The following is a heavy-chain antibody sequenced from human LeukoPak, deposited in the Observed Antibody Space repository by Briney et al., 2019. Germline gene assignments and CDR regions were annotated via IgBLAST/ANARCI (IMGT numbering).Heavy chain of an antibody. J-gene: IGHJ4*01. CDR2: MNNDGSST. Sequence: GGSLPLSRAASGFTFSTYWMHWVRQAPGKGLVWVSRMNNDGSSTNYADSVKGRVTISRDNAKNTLYLQMNSLRAEDTAVYYCARGYYGNTHFDYWGQGIVVSLSS. CDR1: GFTFSTYW. D-gene: IGHD4-11*01. V-gene: IGHV3-74*01. CDR3: ARGYYGNTHFDY.